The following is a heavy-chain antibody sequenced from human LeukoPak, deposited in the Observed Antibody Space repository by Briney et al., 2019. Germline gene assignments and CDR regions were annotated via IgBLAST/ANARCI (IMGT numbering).Heavy chain of an antibody. V-gene: IGHV3-21*01. CDR2: ISSSSSSYI. J-gene: IGHJ3*02. CDR3: ARDLYYDSSGYYEDGAFDI. Sequence: GGSLRLSCAAPGFTFSSYSMNWVRQAPGKGLERVSSISSSSSSYIYYADSVKGRFTISRDNAKNSLYLQMNSLRAEDTAVYYCARDLYYDSSGYYEDGAFDIWGQGTMVTVSS. D-gene: IGHD3-22*01. CDR1: GFTFSSYS.